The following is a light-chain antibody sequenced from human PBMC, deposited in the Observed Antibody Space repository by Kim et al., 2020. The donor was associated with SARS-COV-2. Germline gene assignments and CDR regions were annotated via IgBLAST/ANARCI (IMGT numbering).Light chain of an antibody. J-gene: IGLJ1*01. V-gene: IGLV2-18*02. CDR3: SSYTSSSTYV. Sequence: QSALTQPPPVSGSPGQSVTISCTGTSSDVGSYNRVSWYQQPPGTAPKLMIYEVSNRPSGVPDRFSGSKSGNTASLTISGLQAEDEADYYCSSYTSSSTYVFGTGTKVTVL. CDR1: SSDVGSYNR. CDR2: EVS.